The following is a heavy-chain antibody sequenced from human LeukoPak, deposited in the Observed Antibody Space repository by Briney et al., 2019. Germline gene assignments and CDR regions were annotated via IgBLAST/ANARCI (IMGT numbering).Heavy chain of an antibody. CDR1: GFTFSSYS. J-gene: IGHJ4*02. CDR2: ISSSSSYI. D-gene: IGHD5-18*01. Sequence: PGGSLRLSCAASGFTFSSYSMNWVRQAPGKGLEWVSFISSSSSYIYYADSVKGRFTISRDNAKNSLYLQMNSLRAEDTAVYYCARRGYSYDLDYWGQGTLVTVSS. V-gene: IGHV3-21*01. CDR3: ARRGYSYDLDY.